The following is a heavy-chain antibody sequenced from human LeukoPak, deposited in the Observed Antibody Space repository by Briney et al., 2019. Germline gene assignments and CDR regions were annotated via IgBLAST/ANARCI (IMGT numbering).Heavy chain of an antibody. J-gene: IGHJ4*02. CDR3: ARAFGVVMVYFDY. V-gene: IGHV1-69*13. CDR2: IIPIFGTA. CDR1: GGTFSSYA. Sequence: SVKVSCTASGGTFSSYAISWVRQAPGQGLEWMGGIIPIFGTANYAQKFQGRVTITADESTSTAYMELSSLRSEDTAVYYCARAFGVVMVYFDYWGQGTLVTVSS. D-gene: IGHD3-3*01.